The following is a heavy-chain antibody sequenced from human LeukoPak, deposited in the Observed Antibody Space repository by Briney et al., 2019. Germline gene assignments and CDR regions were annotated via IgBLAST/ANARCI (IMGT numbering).Heavy chain of an antibody. J-gene: IGHJ4*02. CDR3: AKPNYYDSSGP. CDR2: ISGSGGST. V-gene: IGHV3-23*01. Sequence: GGSLRLSCAASGFTFSSYEMNWVRQAPGKGLEWVSAISGSGGSTYYADSVKGRFTISRDNSKNTLYLQMNSLRAEDTAVYYCAKPNYYDSSGPWGQGTLVTVSS. D-gene: IGHD3-22*01. CDR1: GFTFSSYE.